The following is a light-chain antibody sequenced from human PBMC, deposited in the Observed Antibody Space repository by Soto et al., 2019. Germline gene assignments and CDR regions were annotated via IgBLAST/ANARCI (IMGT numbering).Light chain of an antibody. J-gene: IGKJ2*03. CDR2: DTS. Sequence: DILMTQSPATLSVSPGERATLSCRASQSLSTSLAWYQQKPGQAPRLLIYDTSTRATGIPARFSGSGSGTEFTLTISSLQSEDFAVYYCQQYNNWYSFGQGTKLEI. CDR3: QQYNNWYS. V-gene: IGKV3-15*01. CDR1: QSLSTS.